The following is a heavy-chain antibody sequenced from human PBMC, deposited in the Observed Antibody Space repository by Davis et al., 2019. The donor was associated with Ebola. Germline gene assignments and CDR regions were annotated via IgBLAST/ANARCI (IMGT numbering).Heavy chain of an antibody. Sequence: PGGSLRLSCAASGFTFSSYWMSWVRQAPGKGLEWVANIKQDGSEKYYVDSVKGRFTISRDNAKNSLYLQMDSLRAEDTAVYYCAREYIRMTYYYGMDVWGQGTTVTVSS. V-gene: IGHV3-7*01. CDR3: AREYIRMTYYYGMDV. J-gene: IGHJ6*02. D-gene: IGHD1-14*01. CDR1: GFTFSSYW. CDR2: IKQDGSEK.